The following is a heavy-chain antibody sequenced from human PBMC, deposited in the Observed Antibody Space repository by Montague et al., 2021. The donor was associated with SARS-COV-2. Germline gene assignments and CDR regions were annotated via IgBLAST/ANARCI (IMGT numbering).Heavy chain of an antibody. CDR1: GASVGSSD. CDR2: FYSVGST. V-gene: IGHV4-59*02. D-gene: IGHD1-14*01. Sequence: SETLSLTCTVSGASVGSSDWGWIRQSPGKGLEWIGYFYSVGSTDYNPSLKSRATTSRDTSKNQFSLKVRSVTAADTAVYYCARETMTADAFDIWGQGTMVTVSS. CDR3: ARETMTADAFDI. J-gene: IGHJ3*02.